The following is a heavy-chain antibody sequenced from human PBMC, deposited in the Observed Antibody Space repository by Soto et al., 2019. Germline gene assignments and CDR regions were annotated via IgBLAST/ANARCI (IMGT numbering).Heavy chain of an antibody. D-gene: IGHD5-18*01. J-gene: IGHJ5*02. CDR2: IYYSGST. Sequence: SETLSLTCTVSGGSISSYYWSWIRQPPGKGLEWIGYIYYSGSTNYNPSLKSRVTISVDTSKNQFSLKLSSVTSADTAVYYCARSPAPSWIQLWEGYNWFDPWGQGTLDTVSS. CDR1: GGSISSYY. CDR3: ARSPAPSWIQLWEGYNWFDP. V-gene: IGHV4-59*01.